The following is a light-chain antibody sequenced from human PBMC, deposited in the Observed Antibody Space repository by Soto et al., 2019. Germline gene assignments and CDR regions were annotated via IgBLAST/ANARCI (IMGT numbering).Light chain of an antibody. Sequence: SVLTQPASVSGSPGQSIAISCTGTSSDVGGYNYVSWYQQHPGKAPKLIIYDVSNRPSGISNRFSGSKSGNTASLTISGLQAEDEADYYCTSYTSSITYVFGTGTKVTVL. V-gene: IGLV2-14*01. CDR3: TSYTSSITYV. CDR2: DVS. CDR1: SSDVGGYNY. J-gene: IGLJ1*01.